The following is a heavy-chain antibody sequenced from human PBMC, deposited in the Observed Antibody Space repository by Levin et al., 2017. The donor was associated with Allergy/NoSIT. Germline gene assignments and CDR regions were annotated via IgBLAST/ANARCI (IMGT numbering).Heavy chain of an antibody. Sequence: PSETLSLTCTVSGGSISSSSYYWGWIRQPPGKGLEWIGSIYYSGSTYYNPSLKSRVTISVDTSKNQFSLKLSSVTAADTAVYYCASGDGYNDYYFDYWGQGTLVTVSS. J-gene: IGHJ4*02. V-gene: IGHV4-39*01. D-gene: IGHD5-24*01. CDR1: GGSISSSSYY. CDR2: IYYSGST. CDR3: ASGDGYNDYYFDY.